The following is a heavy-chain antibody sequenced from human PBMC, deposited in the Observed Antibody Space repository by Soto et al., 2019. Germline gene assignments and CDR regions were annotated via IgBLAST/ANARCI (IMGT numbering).Heavy chain of an antibody. CDR2: ISDSGGST. V-gene: IGHV3-23*01. CDR1: GFTFNSYA. D-gene: IGHD6-19*01. CDR3: AKDGAVAPRLGDY. Sequence: GGSLRLSCAASGFTFNSYAMSWVRQAPEKGLQWVSSISDSGGSTYYADSVKGRFTISRDNSKNTLYLQMNSLRAEDTAVYYCAKDGAVAPRLGDYWGQGTLVTVSS. J-gene: IGHJ4*02.